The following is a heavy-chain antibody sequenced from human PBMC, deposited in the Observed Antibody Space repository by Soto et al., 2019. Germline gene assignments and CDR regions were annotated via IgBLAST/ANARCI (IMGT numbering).Heavy chain of an antibody. Sequence: QVQLVESGGGVVQPGRSLRLSCAASGFTFSSYGMHWVRQAPGKGLQWVAVISYDGSNKYYADSVKGRFTISRDNSTNTLYLQMNILRAEDTAVYYCVGGYYFGDYWGQGTLVTVSS. CDR3: VGGYYFGDY. V-gene: IGHV3-30*03. J-gene: IGHJ4*02. D-gene: IGHD3-22*01. CDR1: GFTFSSYG. CDR2: ISYDGSNK.